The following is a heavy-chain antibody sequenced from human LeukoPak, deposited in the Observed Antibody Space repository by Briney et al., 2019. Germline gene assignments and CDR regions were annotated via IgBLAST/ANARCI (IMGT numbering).Heavy chain of an antibody. CDR3: ARASVRVPPDY. Sequence: GGSLRLSCAASGFTFSDYYMSWIRQAPGKGLEWVSYITSSGGTIYYADSVRGRFTISRDNAKNSLYLQMNSLRAEDTAVYYCARASVRVPPDYWGQGTLVTVSS. CDR2: ITSSGGTI. CDR1: GFTFSDYY. V-gene: IGHV3-11*01. J-gene: IGHJ4*02. D-gene: IGHD3-10*01.